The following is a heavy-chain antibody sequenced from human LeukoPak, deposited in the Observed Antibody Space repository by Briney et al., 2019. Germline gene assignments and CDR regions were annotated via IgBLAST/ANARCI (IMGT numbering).Heavy chain of an antibody. J-gene: IGHJ3*02. Sequence: KSGGSLRLSCAASGFTFSSYSMNWVRQAPGKGLEWVSSISSSSSYIYYADSVEGRFTISRDNAKNSLYLQMNSLRAEDTAVYYCARDPPTDAFDIWGQGTMVTVSS. V-gene: IGHV3-21*01. CDR3: ARDPPTDAFDI. D-gene: IGHD4-17*01. CDR1: GFTFSSYS. CDR2: ISSSSSYI.